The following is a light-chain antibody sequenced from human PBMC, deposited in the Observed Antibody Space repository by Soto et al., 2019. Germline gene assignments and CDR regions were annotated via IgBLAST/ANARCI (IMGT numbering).Light chain of an antibody. CDR1: SSDVGGYNF. CDR3: CSYAGSYTRV. CDR2: DVS. V-gene: IGLV2-11*01. Sequence: QSALTQPRSVSGSPGQSVTISSTGTSSDVGGYNFVSWYQQHPGKAPKLMIYDVSKRPSGVPDRFSGSKSGNTASLTISGLQAEDEADYYCCSYAGSYTRVFGGGTKLTVL. J-gene: IGLJ3*02.